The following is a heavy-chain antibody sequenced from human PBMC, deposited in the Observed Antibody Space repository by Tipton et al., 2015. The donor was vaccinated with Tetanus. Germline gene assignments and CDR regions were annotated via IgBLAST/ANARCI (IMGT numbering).Heavy chain of an antibody. CDR1: GYTFTSYG. D-gene: IGHD4-23*01. Sequence: QSGAEVKKPGASVKVSCKASGYTFTSYGLNWVRKAAGRGFEWMGWLNPKSGSAAYAQRFQGRVTMTTNTSITTAYMEVSSLTYEDTAVYYCARERSGGLFEYWGQGTLVTVSS. CDR3: ARERSGGLFEY. J-gene: IGHJ4*02. CDR2: LNPKSGSA. V-gene: IGHV1-8*01.